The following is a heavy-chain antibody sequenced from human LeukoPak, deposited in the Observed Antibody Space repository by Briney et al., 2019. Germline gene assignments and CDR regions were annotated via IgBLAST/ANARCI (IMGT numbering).Heavy chain of an antibody. CDR1: GFTFSSYA. V-gene: IGHV3-23*01. Sequence: GGSLRLSCAASGFTFSSYAMSWVRQAPGKGLEWVSAISGSGGSTYYADSVKGRFTISRDNSKNTLYLQMNSLRAEDTAVYYCAKSPYDILTGYYELSYFDYWGQGTLVTVSS. D-gene: IGHD3-9*01. CDR3: AKSPYDILTGYYELSYFDY. CDR2: ISGSGGST. J-gene: IGHJ4*02.